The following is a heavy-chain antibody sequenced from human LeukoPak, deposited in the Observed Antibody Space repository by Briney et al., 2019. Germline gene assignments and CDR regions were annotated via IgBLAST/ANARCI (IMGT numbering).Heavy chain of an antibody. Sequence: ASVKVSCKASGYTFTGYYMHWVRQAPGQGLEWMGWISAYNGNTNYAQKFQGRVTMTRDTSISTAYMELSRLRSDDTAVYYCAREVDYYDTSDYFPLGYWGQGTLVTVSS. J-gene: IGHJ4*02. V-gene: IGHV1-2*02. D-gene: IGHD3-22*01. CDR3: AREVDYYDTSDYFPLGY. CDR2: ISAYNGNT. CDR1: GYTFTGYY.